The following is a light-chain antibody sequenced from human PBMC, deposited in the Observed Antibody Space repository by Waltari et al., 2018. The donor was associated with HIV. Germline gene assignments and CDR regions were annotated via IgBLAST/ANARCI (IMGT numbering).Light chain of an antibody. CDR1: QSTITY. Sequence: DIQMTQSPSTLSASVGDRVSITCQASQSTITYLAWYQQKPGKAPNLLIYAASNLQSGVPSRFSGSGSGTEFTLTISILQPDDFATYYCQQYHTYPWTFGQGTTVEI. J-gene: IGKJ1*01. CDR3: QQYHTYPWT. CDR2: AAS. V-gene: IGKV1-5*03.